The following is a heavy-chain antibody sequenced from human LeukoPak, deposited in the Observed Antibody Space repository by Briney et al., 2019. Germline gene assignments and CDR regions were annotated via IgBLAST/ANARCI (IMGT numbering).Heavy chain of an antibody. CDR1: GYTFTRYY. J-gene: IGHJ4*02. D-gene: IGHD5-24*01. CDR3: ARDFGEMPNY. Sequence: ASVKVSCKASGYTFTRYYMHWVRQAPGQGLEWMGIIDPNGGSTSYAQNFQGGITMTRDATTSTVYLELSSLRSEDTAVYYCARDFGEMPNYWGQGTLVTVSS. V-gene: IGHV1-46*01. CDR2: IDPNGGST.